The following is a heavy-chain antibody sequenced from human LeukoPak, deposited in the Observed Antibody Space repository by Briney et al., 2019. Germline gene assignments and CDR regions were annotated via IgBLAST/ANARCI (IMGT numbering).Heavy chain of an antibody. J-gene: IGHJ4*02. D-gene: IGHD3-10*01. Sequence: GGSLRLSYAASGFTVSSNYMSWVRQAPGKGLEWVSVIYSGGSTYYADSVKGRFTISRDNSKNTLYLQMNSLRAEDTAVYYCARWFGEFGGYWGQGTLVTVSS. CDR1: GFTVSSNY. CDR3: ARWFGEFGGY. V-gene: IGHV3-66*02. CDR2: IYSGGST.